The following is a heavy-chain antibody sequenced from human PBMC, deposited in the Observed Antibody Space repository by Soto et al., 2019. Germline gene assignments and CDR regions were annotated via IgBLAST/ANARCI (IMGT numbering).Heavy chain of an antibody. CDR3: SREVQPAVRREYDY. Sequence: SETLSLTCAVYGGSFSGYYWSWIRQPPGKGLEWIGEINHSGSTNYNPSLKSRVTISVDTSKNQFSLKLSSVTAADTAVYYCSREVQPAVRREYDYWGQGALVTVSS. J-gene: IGHJ4*02. D-gene: IGHD3-10*01. CDR2: INHSGST. CDR1: GGSFSGYY. V-gene: IGHV4-34*09.